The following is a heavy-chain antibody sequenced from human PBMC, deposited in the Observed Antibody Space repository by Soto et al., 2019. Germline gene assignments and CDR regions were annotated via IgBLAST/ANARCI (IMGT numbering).Heavy chain of an antibody. Sequence: PSETLSLTCTVFGGTISSYYWSWIRKHPGKGLEWIRYIYYSGSTNYNPSLKSRVTISVDTSKNQFSLKLSSVTAADTAVYYCARDPYEVSTWPYYYGMDVWGQGTTVTVSS. CDR2: IYYSGST. J-gene: IGHJ6*02. CDR3: ARDPYEVSTWPYYYGMDV. CDR1: GGTISSYY. D-gene: IGHD3-3*01. V-gene: IGHV4-59*01.